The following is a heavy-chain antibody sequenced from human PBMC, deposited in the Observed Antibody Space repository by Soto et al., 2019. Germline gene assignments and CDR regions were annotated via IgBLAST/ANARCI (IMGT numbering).Heavy chain of an antibody. V-gene: IGHV3-30*18. J-gene: IGHJ4*02. Sequence: QVQLVESGGGVVQPGRSLRLSCAASGFTFSSYGMHWVRQAPGKGLEWVAVISYDGSNKYYADSVKGRFTISRDNSKNTLYLQMNSLRAEDTAVYYCAKDRVSFRVGATVFDYWGQGTLFTVSS. CDR3: AKDRVSFRVGATVFDY. CDR1: GFTFSSYG. D-gene: IGHD1-26*01. CDR2: ISYDGSNK.